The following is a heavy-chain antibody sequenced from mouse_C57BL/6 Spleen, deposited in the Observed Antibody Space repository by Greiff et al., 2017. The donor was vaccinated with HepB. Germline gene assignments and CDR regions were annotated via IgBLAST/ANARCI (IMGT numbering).Heavy chain of an antibody. CDR3: AREGYDWFAY. V-gene: IGHV3-6*01. D-gene: IGHD2-2*01. CDR1: GYSITSGYY. J-gene: IGHJ3*01. Sequence: VQLQESGPGLVKPSQSLSLTCSVTGYSITSGYYWNWIRQFPGNKLEWMGYISYDGSNNYNPSLKNRISITRDTSKNQFFLKLNSVTTEDTATYYCAREGYDWFAYWGQGTLVTVSA. CDR2: ISYDGSN.